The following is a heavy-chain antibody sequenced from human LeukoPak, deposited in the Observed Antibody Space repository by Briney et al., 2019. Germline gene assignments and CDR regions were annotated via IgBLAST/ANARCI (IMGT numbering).Heavy chain of an antibody. D-gene: IGHD3-22*01. V-gene: IGHV3-53*01. Sequence: GGSLRLYGAGSGFADSSNYMSCVRHAPGKGLEWVSVIYSGVSTYYADSVKGRFTISRDNSKNTLYLQMNRRRADDTAVYYCAYYYDLTPPYYYYGMDVWGQGTTVTVSS. CDR3: AYYYDLTPPYYYYGMDV. CDR2: IYSGVST. CDR1: GFADSSNY. J-gene: IGHJ6*02.